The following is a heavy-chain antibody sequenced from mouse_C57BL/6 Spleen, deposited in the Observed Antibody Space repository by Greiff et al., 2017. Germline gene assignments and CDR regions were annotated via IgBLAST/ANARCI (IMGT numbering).Heavy chain of an antibody. J-gene: IGHJ2*01. V-gene: IGHV1-82*01. CDR3: ARDSSGDYFDY. CDR2: IYPGDGDT. D-gene: IGHD3-2*02. Sequence: QVQLQQSGPELVKPGASVKISCKASGYAFSSSWMNWVKQRPGKGLEWIGRIYPGDGDTNYNGKFKGKATLTADKSSSTAYMQLSSLTSEDSAVYFCARDSSGDYFDYWGQGTTLTVSS. CDR1: GYAFSSSW.